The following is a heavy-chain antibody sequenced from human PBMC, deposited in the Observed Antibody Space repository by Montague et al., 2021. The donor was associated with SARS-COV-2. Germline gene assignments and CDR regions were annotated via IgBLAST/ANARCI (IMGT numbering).Heavy chain of an antibody. J-gene: IGHJ4*02. CDR2: ISYDGSNK. CDR1: GFTSSSYA. Sequence: SLRLSCAASGFTSSSYAMHWVRQAPGKGLEWVAVISYDGSNKYYADSVKGRFTISRGNSKNTLYLQMNSLRAEDTAVYYCARDVIAAAAETYFDYWGQGTLVNVSS. D-gene: IGHD6-13*01. V-gene: IGHV3-30-3*01. CDR3: ARDVIAAAAETYFDY.